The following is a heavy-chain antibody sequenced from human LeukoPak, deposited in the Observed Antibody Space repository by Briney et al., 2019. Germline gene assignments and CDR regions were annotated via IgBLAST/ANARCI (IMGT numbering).Heavy chain of an antibody. CDR3: ARGFMAGGYYGMDV. CDR2: IIPIFGTA. V-gene: IGHV1-69*01. CDR1: GGTFSSYA. J-gene: IGHJ6*02. Sequence: AASVKVSCKASGGTFSSYAISWVRQAPGQGLEWMGGIIPIFGTANYAQKFQGRVTITADESTSTAYMELSSLRSEDTAVYYCARGFMAGGYYGMDVWGQGTTVTVSS. D-gene: IGHD4-23*01.